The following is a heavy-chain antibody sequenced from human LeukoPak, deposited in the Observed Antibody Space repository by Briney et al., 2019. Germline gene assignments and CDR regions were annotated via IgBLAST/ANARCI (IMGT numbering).Heavy chain of an antibody. V-gene: IGHV3-53*01. J-gene: IGHJ1*01. CDR2: LYSGGST. CDR3: ARVRDYYDSRGYYFEYFDH. D-gene: IGHD3-22*01. Sequence: GGSLRLSCAASGFTVSRNYMSWVRQAPGKGLEWVSVLYSGGSTNYADSVKGRFTISRDNSKNTLYLQMNSLRAEDTAVYYCARVRDYYDSRGYYFEYFDHWGQGTLVTVSS. CDR1: GFTVSRNY.